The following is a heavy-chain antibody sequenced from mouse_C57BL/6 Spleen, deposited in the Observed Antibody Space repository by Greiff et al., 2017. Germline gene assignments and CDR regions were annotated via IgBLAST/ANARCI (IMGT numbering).Heavy chain of an antibody. Sequence: QVQLQQPGAELVRPGSSVKLSCKASGYTFTSYWMDWVKQRPGQGLEWIGNIYPSDSETHYNQKFKDKATLTVDKSSSTAYMQLSSLTSEDSAVYYWARRDSSGPHYYAMDYWGQGTSVTVSS. CDR3: ARRDSSGPHYYAMDY. D-gene: IGHD3-2*02. J-gene: IGHJ4*01. CDR2: IYPSDSET. V-gene: IGHV1-61*01. CDR1: GYTFTSYW.